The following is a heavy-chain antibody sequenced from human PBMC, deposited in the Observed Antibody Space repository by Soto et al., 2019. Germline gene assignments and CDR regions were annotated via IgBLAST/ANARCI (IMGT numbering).Heavy chain of an antibody. CDR3: ARGQRFSDWFDP. Sequence: SDTLSLTCIVSGGAISGYYWTWIRQPAGKGLEWIGRIYSSGNTKYNPSLQSRVTMSLDTSNNQFSLRLTSVTAADTAVYYCARGQRFSDWFDPWGQGTLVTVSS. J-gene: IGHJ5*02. CDR2: IYSSGNT. V-gene: IGHV4-4*07. CDR1: GGAISGYY. D-gene: IGHD3-3*01.